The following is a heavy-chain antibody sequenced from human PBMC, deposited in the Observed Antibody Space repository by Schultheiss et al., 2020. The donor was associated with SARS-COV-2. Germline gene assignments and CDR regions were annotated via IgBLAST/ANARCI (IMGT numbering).Heavy chain of an antibody. CDR1: GGSISTGGYY. J-gene: IGHJ5*02. Sequence: SETLSLTCTVSGGSISTGGYYWSWIRQHPGKGLEWIGYFYYSGTTDYNPTLESRVTISGDTSKNQFFLKLSSVTAADTAVYYCARGGRAVVIAIRRVGLWFDPWGQGTLVTVSS. CDR3: ARGGRAVVIAIRRVGLWFDP. CDR2: FYYSGTT. V-gene: IGHV4-31*03. D-gene: IGHD2-21*01.